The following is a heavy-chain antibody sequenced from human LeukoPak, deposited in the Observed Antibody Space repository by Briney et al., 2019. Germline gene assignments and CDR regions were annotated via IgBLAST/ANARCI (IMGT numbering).Heavy chain of an antibody. CDR1: GFTVSNNY. J-gene: IGHJ4*02. CDR2: IYSGGST. D-gene: IGHD3-22*01. V-gene: IGHV3-53*01. CDR3: ARDKYYDSTGYYYNDY. Sequence: GGSLRLSCAASGFTVSNNYMSWVRQVPGKGLEWVSVIYSGGSTYYIESVKGRFTISRDNSKNTLYLQMNSLRAEDTAIYYCARDKYYDSTGYYYNDYWGQGTLVTVSS.